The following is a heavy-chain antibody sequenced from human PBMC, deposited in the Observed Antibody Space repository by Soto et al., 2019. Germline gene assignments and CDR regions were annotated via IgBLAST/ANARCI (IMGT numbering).Heavy chain of an antibody. V-gene: IGHV1-8*01. CDR2: MNPHSGNT. J-gene: IGHJ6*03. CDR3: ARGPGSWYYYYMDV. Sequence: QVQLVQSGAEVKKPGASVKVSCKASGYTFTSYDINWVRQATGQGLEWMGWMNPHSGNTGYAQKFQGRVNMTRNTSISTAYMALRSLRSEDTAVYYCARGPGSWYYYYMDVWGKGTKVTVSS. D-gene: IGHD6-13*01. CDR1: GYTFTSYD.